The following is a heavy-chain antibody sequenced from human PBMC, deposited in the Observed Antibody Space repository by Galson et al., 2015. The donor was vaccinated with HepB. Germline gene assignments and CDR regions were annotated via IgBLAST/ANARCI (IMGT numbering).Heavy chain of an antibody. Sequence: SLRLSCAASGFTFSSYAMSWVRQAPGKGLEWVSAISGSGGSTYYADSVKGRFTISRDNSKNTLYLQMNSLRAEDTAVYYCAKYLAEREPYYYYGMDVWGQGTTVTVSS. CDR3: AKYLAEREPYYYYGMDV. CDR2: ISGSGGST. V-gene: IGHV3-23*01. D-gene: IGHD1-14*01. CDR1: GFTFSSYA. J-gene: IGHJ6*02.